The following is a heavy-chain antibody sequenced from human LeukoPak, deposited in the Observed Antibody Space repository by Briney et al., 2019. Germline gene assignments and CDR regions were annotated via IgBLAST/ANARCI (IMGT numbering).Heavy chain of an antibody. D-gene: IGHD3-22*01. V-gene: IGHV3-33*01. CDR3: ARAPLDSNGYSFDY. Sequence: GGSLRLSCEASGFTFSGYGMHWVRQAPSKGLEWVAVIWYDGSNKYYADSVTGRFTVSRDNSKSTLYLQMSSLRAEETAVYYCARAPLDSNGYSFDYWGQGTLVTVSS. CDR1: GFTFSGYG. J-gene: IGHJ4*02. CDR2: IWYDGSNK.